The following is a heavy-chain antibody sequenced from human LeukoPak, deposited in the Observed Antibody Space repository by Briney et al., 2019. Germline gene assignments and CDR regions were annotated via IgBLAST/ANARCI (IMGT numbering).Heavy chain of an antibody. D-gene: IGHD3-10*01. J-gene: IGHJ6*03. Sequence: SETLSLTCAVYGGSFSGYYWSWIRQPPGKGLEWIGEINHSGSTNYNPSLKSRVTISVDTSKNQFSLKLSSVAAADTAVYYCARGLYRGDISYYHYYMDVWGKGTTVTVSS. V-gene: IGHV4-34*01. CDR3: ARGLYRGDISYYHYYMDV. CDR2: INHSGST. CDR1: GGSFSGYY.